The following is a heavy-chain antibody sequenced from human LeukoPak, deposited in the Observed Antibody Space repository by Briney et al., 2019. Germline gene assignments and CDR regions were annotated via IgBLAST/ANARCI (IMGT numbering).Heavy chain of an antibody. CDR2: ISSSSSTI. V-gene: IGHV3-48*03. J-gene: IGHJ3*02. CDR1: GFTFSSYE. Sequence: GGSLRLSCAASGFTFSSYEMNWVRQAPGKGLEWVSYISSSSSTIYYADSVKGRFTISRDNAKNTLYLQMNSLRAEDTAVYYCARVIPDYYYDSSGYYSGLAFDIWGQGTMVTVSS. D-gene: IGHD3-22*01. CDR3: ARVIPDYYYDSSGYYSGLAFDI.